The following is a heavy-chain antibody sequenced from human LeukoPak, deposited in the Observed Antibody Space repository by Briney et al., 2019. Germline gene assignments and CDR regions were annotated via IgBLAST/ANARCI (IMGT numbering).Heavy chain of an antibody. D-gene: IGHD3-16*01. CDR2: TSGSGGSE. CDR1: GFTSRFLG. Sequence: HPGGSLRLSCTYSGFTSRFLGMSWIRQAPGKGLEWVSGTSGSGGSEYYADSVRGRFTISRDTSKNVLFLQMNSLRVEDTALYYCAKALTDHQDLDAFDFWGQGTVVTVSP. V-gene: IGHV3-23*01. CDR3: AKALTDHQDLDAFDF. J-gene: IGHJ3*01.